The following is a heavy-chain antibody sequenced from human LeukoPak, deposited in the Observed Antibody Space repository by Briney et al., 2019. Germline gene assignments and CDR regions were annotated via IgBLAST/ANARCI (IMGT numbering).Heavy chain of an antibody. J-gene: IGHJ4*02. CDR1: GFTFSNYW. CDR3: LYHDSGVTSPLESY. Sequence: GGSLRLSYAASGFTFSNYWMLWLRQAPGMGLVWVSRIKSDGTDTTYADSVKGRFTISRDNAKSTLYLQMNSLRAEDTAVYYCLYHDSGVTSPLESYWGQGILVTVST. CDR2: IKSDGTDT. V-gene: IGHV3-74*01. D-gene: IGHD3-22*01.